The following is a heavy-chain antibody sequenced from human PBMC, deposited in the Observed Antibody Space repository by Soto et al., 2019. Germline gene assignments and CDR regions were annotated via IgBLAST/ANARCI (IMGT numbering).Heavy chain of an antibody. CDR3: AKCSVGTVRTSGWCNWFDP. V-gene: IGHV3-23*01. CDR1: GFTFSSSA. D-gene: IGHD6-19*01. Sequence: EVRLLESGGGLAQPGGSRRLSCAASGFTFSSSAMNWVRQAPGEGLEWVSSIRVGGGDTFYADSVRCRFTVSRDISRNTLYLQMNSLRAEDTAIYYCAKCSVGTVRTSGWCNWFDPWGQGTLVTVSS. J-gene: IGHJ5*02. CDR2: IRVGGGDT.